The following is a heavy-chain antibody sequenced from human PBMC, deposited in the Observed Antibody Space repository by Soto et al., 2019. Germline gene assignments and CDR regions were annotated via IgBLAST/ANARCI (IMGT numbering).Heavy chain of an antibody. V-gene: IGHV4-39*01. J-gene: IGHJ4*02. CDR3: ARLEDSSGYYFDY. CDR2: IYYSGST. CDR1: GGSISSSSYY. Sequence: SETLSLTCTVSGGSISSSSYYWGWIRQPPGKGLEWIGSIYYSGSTYYNPSLKSQVTISVDTSKNQFSLKLSSVTAADTAVYYCARLEDSSGYYFDYWGQGTLVTVSS. D-gene: IGHD3-22*01.